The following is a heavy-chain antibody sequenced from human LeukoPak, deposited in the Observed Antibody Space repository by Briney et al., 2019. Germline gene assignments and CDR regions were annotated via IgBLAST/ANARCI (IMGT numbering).Heavy chain of an antibody. Sequence: ASVKVSCKALGYTFTDHYFHWLRQAPGQGLEWMGWISAYTGNTNYAQKLQGRVTMTTDTSTSTAYMELRSLRSDDTAVYYCARAYSGSYYGDYWGQGTLVTVSS. CDR3: ARAYSGSYYGDY. CDR1: GYTFTDHY. V-gene: IGHV1-18*04. D-gene: IGHD1-26*01. CDR2: ISAYTGNT. J-gene: IGHJ4*02.